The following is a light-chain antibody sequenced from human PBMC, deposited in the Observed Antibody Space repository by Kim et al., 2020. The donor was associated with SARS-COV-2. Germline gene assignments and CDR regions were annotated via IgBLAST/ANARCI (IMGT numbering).Light chain of an antibody. CDR1: QSVFYSSNNKNC. V-gene: IGKV4-1*01. J-gene: IGKJ1*01. CDR3: QQYYTTPQT. CDR2: WAS. Sequence: DIVMTQSPDSLAVSLGERATINCKSSQSVFYSSNNKNCLAWYQQKPGQPPKLLIYWASTRESGVPDRFSGSGSGTDFTLTINSLQAEDVAVYYCQQYYTTPQTFGQGTKVDIK.